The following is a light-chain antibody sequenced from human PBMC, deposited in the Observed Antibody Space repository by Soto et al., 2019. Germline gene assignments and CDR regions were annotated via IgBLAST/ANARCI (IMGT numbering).Light chain of an antibody. V-gene: IGKV1-9*01. Sequence: IQFTQSPSSLSASVGDRVTITCRASQGISSYLAWYQQKPGEAPKLLIYAASTLQSGVPSRFSGSGSGTDFTLTISSLQPEDFATYYCQQLNSYVFTFGPGTKVDIK. J-gene: IGKJ3*01. CDR3: QQLNSYVFT. CDR1: QGISSY. CDR2: AAS.